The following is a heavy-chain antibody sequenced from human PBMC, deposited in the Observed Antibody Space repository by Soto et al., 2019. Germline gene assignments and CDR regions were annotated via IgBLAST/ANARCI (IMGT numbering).Heavy chain of an antibody. CDR2: IVVGSGNT. V-gene: IGHV1-58*01. Sequence: SVKVSCKASGFTFFTSAVQWVRQARGQGLEWIGWIVVGSGNTNYAQKFQERVTITRDMSTNTAYMELTSLRSEDTAVYYCAADPYCGGDCYFDYWGQGIMVTVSA. J-gene: IGHJ4*02. D-gene: IGHD2-21*02. CDR1: GFTFFTSA. CDR3: AADPYCGGDCYFDY.